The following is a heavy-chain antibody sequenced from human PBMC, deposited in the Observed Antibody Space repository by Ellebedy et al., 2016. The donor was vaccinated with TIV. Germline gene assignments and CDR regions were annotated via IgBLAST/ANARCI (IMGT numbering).Heavy chain of an antibody. V-gene: IGHV5-51*01. CDR1: GYSFTSYW. D-gene: IGHD3-22*01. CDR2: IYPGDSDT. CDR3: ARRVLYYYDSSGYYRYWYFDL. Sequence: GESLKISXKGSGYSFTSYWIGWVRQMPGKGLEWMGIIYPGDSDTRYSPSFQGQVTISADKSISTAYLQWSSLKASDTAMYYCARRVLYYYDSSGYYRYWYFDLWGRGTLVTVSS. J-gene: IGHJ2*01.